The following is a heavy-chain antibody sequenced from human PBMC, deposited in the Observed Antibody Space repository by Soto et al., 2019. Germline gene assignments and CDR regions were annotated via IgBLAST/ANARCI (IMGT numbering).Heavy chain of an antibody. CDR2: IHYSGNT. J-gene: IGHJ4*02. V-gene: IGHV4-39*01. D-gene: IGHD3-22*01. CDR1: GGSISNTNYY. CDR3: ATTLNYYDNSGYSN. Sequence: SETLSLTCTVSGGSISNTNYYWGWIRQPPGKGLEWIASIHYSGNTYYNSSLKSRVTISVDTSKNQFSLKLTSVTAADTAVYYCATTLNYYDNSGYSNWGRGTLVTVSS.